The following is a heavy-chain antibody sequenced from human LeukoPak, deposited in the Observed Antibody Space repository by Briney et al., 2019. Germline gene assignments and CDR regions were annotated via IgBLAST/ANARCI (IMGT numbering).Heavy chain of an antibody. CDR3: ARGGGIAARPVDY. CDR2: INPNTGGT. CDR1: GYTFTGYY. D-gene: IGHD6-6*01. V-gene: IGHV1-2*02. J-gene: IGHJ4*02. Sequence: GASVKVSCKASGYTFTGYYMYWVRQAPGQGLEWMGGINPNTGGTNYAQKFEDRVNMTGDTSISTAYMELSRLRSDDTAVYYCARGGGIAARPVDYWGQGTLVTVSS.